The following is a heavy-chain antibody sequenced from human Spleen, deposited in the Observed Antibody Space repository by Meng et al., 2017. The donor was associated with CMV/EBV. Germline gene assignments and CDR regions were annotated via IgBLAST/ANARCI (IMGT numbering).Heavy chain of an antibody. CDR2: ISSSGSIT. D-gene: IGHD1-26*01. J-gene: IGHJ5*01. V-gene: IGHV3-11*04. CDR3: ARDSSAVHNWLDS. Sequence: CAASGFTFSDYYRTWIRQAPGKGLEWVSYISSSGSITKYLDSVKGRFTISRDNAKNSLFLQMNSLRVEDTAVYYCARDSSAVHNWLDSWGQGTLVTVSS. CDR1: GFTFSDYY.